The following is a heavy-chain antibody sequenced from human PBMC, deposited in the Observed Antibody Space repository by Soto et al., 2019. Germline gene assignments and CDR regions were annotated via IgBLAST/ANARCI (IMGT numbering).Heavy chain of an antibody. CDR1: GGSISSDDYF. Sequence: PSETLSLTCTVSGGSISSDDYFWSWIRQPPGKGLEWIGCIYYSGSTYYNASLKSRLTMSVDTSKNQFSLKLSSVTAADTAVYYCARQSGYYDSSGYYNDYYYYYGMDVWGQGTTVTVSS. V-gene: IGHV4-30-4*01. CDR3: ARQSGYYDSSGYYNDYYYYYGMDV. CDR2: IYYSGST. J-gene: IGHJ6*02. D-gene: IGHD3-22*01.